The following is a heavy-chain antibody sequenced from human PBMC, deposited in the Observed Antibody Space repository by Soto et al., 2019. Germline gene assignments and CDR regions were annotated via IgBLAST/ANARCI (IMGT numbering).Heavy chain of an antibody. V-gene: IGHV1-69*02. CDR2: TIPLLNIA. CDR1: GGSFSSYS. Sequence: QVQLVQSGAEVKKPGSSVKISCKASGGSFSSYSISWVRQAPGQGLEWMGRTIPLLNIANYAQKFQGRVTMSEDKSTNTAYMELSSLRSDDTAVFYCARARRRYYDTHDETAFDIWGQGTMVTVSS. CDR3: ARARRRYYDTHDETAFDI. D-gene: IGHD3-22*01. J-gene: IGHJ3*02.